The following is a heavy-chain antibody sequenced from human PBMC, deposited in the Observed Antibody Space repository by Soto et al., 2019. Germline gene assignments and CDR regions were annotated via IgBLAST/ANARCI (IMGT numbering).Heavy chain of an antibody. D-gene: IGHD5-18*01. V-gene: IGHV4-31*03. Sequence: SGTLSLTCTVSGGSISSAAYYWSWIRQHPGKGLEWIGYISHSGSTYYNPFLKSRVIISVDTSKNQFSLSLTSVTAADTAVYYCAREYTYGSNFFDCWGQGALVTVSS. CDR2: ISHSGST. CDR1: GGSISSAAYY. J-gene: IGHJ4*02. CDR3: AREYTYGSNFFDC.